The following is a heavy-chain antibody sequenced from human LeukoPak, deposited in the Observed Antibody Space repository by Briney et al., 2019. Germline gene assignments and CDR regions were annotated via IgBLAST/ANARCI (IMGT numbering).Heavy chain of an antibody. CDR2: ISSYNGNT. J-gene: IGHJ4*02. D-gene: IGHD2-21*02. CDR1: GYTFTSYG. CDR3: ARAGNVVTAHFDY. V-gene: IGHV1-18*01. Sequence: ASVKVSCKASGYTFTSYGISWVRQAPGQRLEWMGWISSYNGNTKYAQKLQGRVTVTTDTSTSAAYMELRSLRSDDTAVYYCARAGNVVTAHFDYWGQGTLVTVSS.